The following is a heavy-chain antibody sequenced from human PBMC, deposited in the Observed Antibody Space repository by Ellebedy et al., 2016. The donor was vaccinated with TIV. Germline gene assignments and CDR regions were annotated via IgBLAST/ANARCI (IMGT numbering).Heavy chain of an antibody. Sequence: SETLSLXXTVSGGSISSSSYYWGWIRQPPGKGLEWIGEINHSGSTNYNPSLKSRVTISVDTSKNQFSLKLSSVTAADTAVYYCARGWRFLEWLAPVHANFDYWGQGTLVTVSS. CDR2: INHSGST. CDR3: ARGWRFLEWLAPVHANFDY. D-gene: IGHD3-3*01. V-gene: IGHV4-39*07. CDR1: GGSISSSSYY. J-gene: IGHJ4*02.